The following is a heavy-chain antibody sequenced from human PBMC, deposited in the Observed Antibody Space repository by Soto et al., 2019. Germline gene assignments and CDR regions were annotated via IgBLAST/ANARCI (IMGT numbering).Heavy chain of an antibody. J-gene: IGHJ4*02. CDR3: VKIRRVFGELSYVFDS. CDR2: ISYSGHT. V-gene: IGHV4-31*03. D-gene: IGHD3-10*01. Sequence: QVQLQESGPGLVKPSQTLSLTCTVSGASLNSDDNYWSWIRQHPGKGLEWIGYISYSGHTYYTPSLRSRFTMSIDTSKNQFSLKLTSQTPADTAVYYCVKIRRVFGELSYVFDSWGQGTLVTVSS. CDR1: GASLNSDDNY.